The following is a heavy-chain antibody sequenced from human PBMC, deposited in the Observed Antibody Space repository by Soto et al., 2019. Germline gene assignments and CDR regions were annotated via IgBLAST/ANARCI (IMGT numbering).Heavy chain of an antibody. J-gene: IGHJ4*02. Sequence: EVHLVETGGGLIQPGGSQRLSCAASGFTVSSNYMNWVRQAPGKGLEWVSVIYSDGSTYYADSVKGRFTISRDNSKNTLYLQMNSLRAEDTAVYYCARGSQRTYFDYWGQGTLVTVSS. V-gene: IGHV3-53*02. CDR3: ARGSQRTYFDY. CDR2: IYSDGST. CDR1: GFTVSSNY.